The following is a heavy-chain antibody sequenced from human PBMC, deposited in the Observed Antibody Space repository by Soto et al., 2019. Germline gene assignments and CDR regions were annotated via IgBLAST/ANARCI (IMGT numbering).Heavy chain of an antibody. Sequence: EVQLVESGGGLVQPGGSLSLSCAASGFTFSSYSMNWVRQAPGKGLGWVSYISGSSSNIYYADSVKGRFTIPKDNGKNSLYLQMIRLRAGDMAVYYCARDMAVASDYWGQGTLVTVSS. D-gene: IGHD6-19*01. CDR1: GFTFSSYS. J-gene: IGHJ4*02. CDR3: ARDMAVASDY. CDR2: ISGSSSNI. V-gene: IGHV3-48*01.